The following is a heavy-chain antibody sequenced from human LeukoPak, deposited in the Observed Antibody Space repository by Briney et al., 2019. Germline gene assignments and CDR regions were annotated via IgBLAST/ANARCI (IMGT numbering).Heavy chain of an antibody. V-gene: IGHV3-30*04. CDR3: ARAGGYDFWSGYLGYYYYYMDV. CDR2: ISYDGSNK. CDR1: GFTFSSYA. D-gene: IGHD3-3*01. Sequence: GRSLRLSCAASGFTFSSYAMHWVRQAPGKGLEWVAVISYDGSNKYYADSVKGRFTISRDNAKNSLYLQMNSLRAEDTAVYYCARAGGYDFWSGYLGYYYYYMDVWGKGTTVTVSS. J-gene: IGHJ6*03.